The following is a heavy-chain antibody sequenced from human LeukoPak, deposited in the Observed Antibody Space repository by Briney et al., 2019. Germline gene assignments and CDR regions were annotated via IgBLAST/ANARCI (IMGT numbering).Heavy chain of an antibody. CDR1: GGSISGYY. D-gene: IGHD5-12*01. CDR2: VYISGST. Sequence: SETLSLTCDVSGGSISGYYWSWIRQPPGKGLEWIGYVYISGSTNYNPSLRSRVTIALDTSKRQFSLKLSSVTAADTALYYCARIPLGYSGAYYFDSWGQGTLVTVSS. V-gene: IGHV4-4*09. CDR3: ARIPLGYSGAYYFDS. J-gene: IGHJ4*02.